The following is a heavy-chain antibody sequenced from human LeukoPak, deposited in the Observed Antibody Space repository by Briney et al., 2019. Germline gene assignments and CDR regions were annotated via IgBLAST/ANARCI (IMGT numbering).Heavy chain of an antibody. V-gene: IGHV1-8*02. CDR1: GYTFTGYY. J-gene: IGHJ6*02. D-gene: IGHD2-2*01. Sequence: ASVKVSCKASGYTFTGYYMHWVRQAPGQGLEWMGWMNPNSGNTGYAQKFQGRVTMTRNTSISTAYMELSSLRSEDTAAYYCARAGIVVVPAARTITDYYYYYGMDVWGQGTTVTVSS. CDR3: ARAGIVVVPAARTITDYYYYYGMDV. CDR2: MNPNSGNT.